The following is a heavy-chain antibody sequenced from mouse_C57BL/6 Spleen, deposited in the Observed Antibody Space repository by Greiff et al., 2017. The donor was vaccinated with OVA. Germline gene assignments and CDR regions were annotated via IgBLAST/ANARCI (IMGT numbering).Heavy chain of an antibody. CDR3: ARSGYDYDGGLAY. J-gene: IGHJ3*01. Sequence: QVQLQQSGPGLVQPSQSLSITCTVSGFSLTSYGVHWVRQSPGKGLEWLGVIWSGGSTDYYAAFISRLGISKNNSKSQVFVKMNSRQADDTAIYYCARSGYDYDGGLAYWGQGTLVTVSA. D-gene: IGHD2-4*01. V-gene: IGHV2-2*01. CDR2: IWSGGST. CDR1: GFSLTSYG.